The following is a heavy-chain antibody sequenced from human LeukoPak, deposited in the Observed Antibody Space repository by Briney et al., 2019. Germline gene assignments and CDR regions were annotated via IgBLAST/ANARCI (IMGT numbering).Heavy chain of an antibody. J-gene: IGHJ4*02. CDR2: IDHTGST. CDR1: GGSFGENS. D-gene: IGHD3-22*01. Sequence: SETLSLTCAVSGGSFGENSWAWIRQPPGKGLEWIGDIDHTGSTNSSPSLQSRVTMSVDTSKDQFSLKLTSVTAADTAMYYCARFYVDSSGFSSYYFDSWSQGTLVTVSS. CDR3: ARFYVDSSGFSSYYFDS. V-gene: IGHV4-34*01.